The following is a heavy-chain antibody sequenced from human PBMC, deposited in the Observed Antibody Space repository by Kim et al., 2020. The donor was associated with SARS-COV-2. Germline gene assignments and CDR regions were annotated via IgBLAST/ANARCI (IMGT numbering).Heavy chain of an antibody. D-gene: IGHD2-21*02. Sequence: GGSLRLSCAASGFTFINYGMHWVRQAPGKGLEWVAVISYDGSNKYYADSMKGRFTISRDNSKNTLYLQMNSLRAEDTAVYYCARNPDSGGNSDYWYFDLWGRGTLVTVSS. J-gene: IGHJ2*01. CDR3: ARNPDSGGNSDYWYFDL. V-gene: IGHV3-33*05. CDR1: GFTFINYG. CDR2: ISYDGSNK.